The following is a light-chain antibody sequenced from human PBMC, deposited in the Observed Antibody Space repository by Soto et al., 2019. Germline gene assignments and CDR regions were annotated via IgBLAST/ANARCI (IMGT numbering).Light chain of an antibody. CDR3: QQYVSSPWA. CDR1: QNINSN. Sequence: EVLMTQSPATLSVSPGERATLSCRASQNINSNLAWYQQKPGQAPRLLIYGASRRATGIPDRFTGSGSGTDFTLTISRLEPEDFAVYYCQQYVSSPWAFGQGTKVDIK. CDR2: GAS. J-gene: IGKJ1*01. V-gene: IGKV3-20*01.